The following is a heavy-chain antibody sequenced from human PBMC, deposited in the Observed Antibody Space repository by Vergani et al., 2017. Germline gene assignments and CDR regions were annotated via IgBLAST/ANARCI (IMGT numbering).Heavy chain of an antibody. D-gene: IGHD1-26*01. CDR3: ARVAGAKGRECFDY. V-gene: IGHV3-7*01. Sequence: EVQLVESGGGLVQPGGSLRLSCAASGLTFSSYWMSWVRQAPGKGLEWVANIKQDGSEKYYVDSVKGRFTISRDNAKNSLYLQMNSLRAEDTAVYYCARVAGAKGRECFDYWGQGTLVTVSS. CDR1: GLTFSSYW. CDR2: IKQDGSEK. J-gene: IGHJ4*02.